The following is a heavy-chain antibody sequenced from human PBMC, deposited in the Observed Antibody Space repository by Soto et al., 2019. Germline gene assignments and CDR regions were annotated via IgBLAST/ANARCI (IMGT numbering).Heavy chain of an antibody. CDR1: GGSMNSGGYC. Sequence: QVQLQESGPGLVKPSQTLSLTCTVSGGSMNSGGYCWNWIRQHPGEGLEWIGCISYGGTTPYNPALTSRVTISVDTSKNQFSLKLSSVTAADTAVYYCSRGILVWGQGTLITVSS. CDR2: ISYGGTT. CDR3: SRGILV. V-gene: IGHV4-31*03. D-gene: IGHD2-15*01. J-gene: IGHJ4*02.